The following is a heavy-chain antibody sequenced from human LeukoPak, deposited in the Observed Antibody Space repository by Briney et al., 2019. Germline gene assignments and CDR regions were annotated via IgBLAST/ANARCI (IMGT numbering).Heavy chain of an antibody. V-gene: IGHV4-39*01. CDR2: IYYSGST. J-gene: IGHJ4*02. D-gene: IGHD3-22*01. CDR3: ASDRSGLSFCF. CDR1: GGSISSSSYY. Sequence: SETLSLTCTVSGGSISSSSYYWGWIRQPPGKGLEWMGSIYYSGSTYYNSSLKSRITISVDTSKNQFSLKLTSVTAADTAVYYCASDRSGLSFCFWGQGTLVTVSS.